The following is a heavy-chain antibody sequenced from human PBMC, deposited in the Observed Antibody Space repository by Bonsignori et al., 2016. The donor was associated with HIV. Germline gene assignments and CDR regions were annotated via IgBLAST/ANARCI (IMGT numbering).Heavy chain of an antibody. CDR3: GRDPLPWKTAVPDTGDY. Sequence: GGSLRLSCAASGFTFSSYAMNWVRQAPGKGLEWVSVIYTGDSTTYYADSVKGRFTISRDNSKNTLYLQMNSLRAEDTAVYYCGRDPLPWKTAVPDTGDYWGQGTLVTVSS. CDR1: GFTFSSYA. J-gene: IGHJ4*02. D-gene: IGHD2-2*01. CDR2: IYTGDSTT. V-gene: IGHV3-23*03.